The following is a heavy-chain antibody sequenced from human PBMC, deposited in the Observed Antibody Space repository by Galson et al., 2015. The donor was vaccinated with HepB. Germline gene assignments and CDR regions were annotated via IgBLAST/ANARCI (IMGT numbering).Heavy chain of an antibody. CDR3: ARQYSSSWTGAEYFQH. CDR1: GYSFTSCW. D-gene: IGHD6-13*01. V-gene: IGHV5-51*01. Sequence: QSGAEVKKPGESLKISCKGSGYSFTSCWIGWVRQMPGKGLEWMGIIYPGDSDTRYSPSFQGQVTISADKSISTAYLQWSSLKASDTAMYYCARQYSSSWTGAEYFQHWGQGTLVTVSS. CDR2: IYPGDSDT. J-gene: IGHJ1*01.